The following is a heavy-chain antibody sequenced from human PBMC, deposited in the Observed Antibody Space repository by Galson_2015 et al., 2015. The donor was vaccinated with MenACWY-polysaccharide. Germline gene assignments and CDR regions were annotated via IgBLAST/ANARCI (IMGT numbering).Heavy chain of an antibody. CDR2: INGDETGT. CDR3: ARAGGRYPGNYYFDN. J-gene: IGHJ4*02. Sequence: SLRLSCAASGFTSSNYWMHWVRQAPGKGLVWVSRINGDETGTSYADSVKGRFTISRDNAKNTLYLQMNSLRAEDAAVYYCARAGGRYPGNYYFDNWGQGIQVTVSS. D-gene: IGHD1-26*01. V-gene: IGHV3-74*01. CDR1: GFTSSNYW.